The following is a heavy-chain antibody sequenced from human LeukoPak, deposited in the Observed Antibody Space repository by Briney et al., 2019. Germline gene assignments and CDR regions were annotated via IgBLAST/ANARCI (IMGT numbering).Heavy chain of an antibody. D-gene: IGHD2-8*01. J-gene: IGHJ4*02. Sequence: SETLSLTCAVYGGSFSGYYWSWIRQPPGKGLEWIGEINHSGSTYYNPSLKSRVTISVDRSKNQFSLKLSSVTAADTAVYYCARAREYCTNGVCYRGIGNFDYWGQGTLVTVSS. CDR2: INHSGST. V-gene: IGHV4-34*01. CDR1: GGSFSGYY. CDR3: ARAREYCTNGVCYRGIGNFDY.